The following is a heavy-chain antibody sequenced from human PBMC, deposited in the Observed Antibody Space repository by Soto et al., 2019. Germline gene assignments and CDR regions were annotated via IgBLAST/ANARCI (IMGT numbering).Heavy chain of an antibody. CDR3: ARDGIYDFWSGYYSFDY. Sequence: ASVKVSCKASGYTFTSYAMHWVRQAPGQRLEWMGWINAGNGNTKYSQKFQGRVTITRDTSASTAYMELSSLRSEDTAVYYCARDGIYDFWSGYYSFDYWGQGTLVTVSS. D-gene: IGHD3-3*01. J-gene: IGHJ4*02. CDR2: INAGNGNT. CDR1: GYTFTSYA. V-gene: IGHV1-3*01.